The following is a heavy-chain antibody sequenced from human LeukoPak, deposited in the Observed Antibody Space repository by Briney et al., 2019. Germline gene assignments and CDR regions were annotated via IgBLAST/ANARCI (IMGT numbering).Heavy chain of an antibody. D-gene: IGHD1-26*01. J-gene: IGHJ4*02. CDR3: ARHHPPIVGATLFDY. Sequence: PSETLSLTCAVYGGSFSGYYWSWIRQPPGKGLEWIGEINHSGSTNYNPSLKSRVTISVDTSKNQFSLKLSSVTAADTAVYYCARHHPPIVGATLFDYWGQGTLVTVSS. V-gene: IGHV4-34*01. CDR2: INHSGST. CDR1: GGSFSGYY.